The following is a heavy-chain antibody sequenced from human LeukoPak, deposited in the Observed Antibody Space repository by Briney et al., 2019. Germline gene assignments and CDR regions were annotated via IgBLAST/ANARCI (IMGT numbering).Heavy chain of an antibody. CDR2: IYTSGGT. CDR1: SGSSCYYY. D-gene: IGHD2-2*01. CDR3: ARGVVPASHFDY. V-gene: IGHV4-4*07. Sequence: PSETLSLTCSGSSGSSCYYYWTWIRQPAGKGLEWIGRIYTSGGTNYNPSLKSRVTMSVDTSKNQFSLKLSTVTAADTAIYYCARGVVPASHFDYWGQGTLVTVSS. J-gene: IGHJ4*02.